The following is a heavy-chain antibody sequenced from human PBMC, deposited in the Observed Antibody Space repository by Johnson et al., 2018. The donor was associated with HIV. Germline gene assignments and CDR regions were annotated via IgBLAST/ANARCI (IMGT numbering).Heavy chain of an antibody. Sequence: EVQLVESGGGLVQPGRSLRLSCAASGFTFDDYAMHWVRQAPGKGLEWVSGISWNSGSIGYADSVKGRFTISRDNAKNSLYLQMNSLRAEDTALYYCAKGRTYYYDSSGSPWDAFDIWGQGTMVHGSS. J-gene: IGHJ3*02. D-gene: IGHD3-22*01. CDR3: AKGRTYYYDSSGSPWDAFDI. CDR1: GFTFDDYA. V-gene: IGHV3-9*01. CDR2: ISWNSGSI.